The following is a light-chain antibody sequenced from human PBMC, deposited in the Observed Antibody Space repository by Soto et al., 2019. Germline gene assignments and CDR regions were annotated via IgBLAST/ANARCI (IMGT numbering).Light chain of an antibody. CDR2: EVN. J-gene: IGLJ3*02. CDR3: TSYAGSETVV. CDR1: SSDVGGYNY. Sequence: QSALTQPPSASGSPGQSVTISCTGTSSDVGGYNYVSWYQQHPGKAPKLMVYEVNKRPSGVPDRFSGSKSGNTASLTVSGLQAEDEADYYCTSYAGSETVVIGGVTKLTVL. V-gene: IGLV2-8*01.